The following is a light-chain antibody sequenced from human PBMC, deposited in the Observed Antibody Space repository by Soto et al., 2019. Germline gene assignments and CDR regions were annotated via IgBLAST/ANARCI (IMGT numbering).Light chain of an antibody. CDR1: QSVSSY. CDR2: DAS. Sequence: EIVLTQSPANLSLSPGERATLSCRASQSVSSYLAWYQQKPGQAPRLLIYDASNRATAIPARFSGSGSGTDFTLTISSLEPEDFAVYYCQQRSNWPRTFGQGTKVEIK. CDR3: QQRSNWPRT. J-gene: IGKJ1*01. V-gene: IGKV3-11*01.